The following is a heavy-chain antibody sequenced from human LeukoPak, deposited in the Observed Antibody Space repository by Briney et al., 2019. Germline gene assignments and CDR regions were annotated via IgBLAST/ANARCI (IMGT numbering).Heavy chain of an antibody. CDR1: GYTFTGYY. D-gene: IGHD3-10*01. V-gene: IGHV1-2*02. CDR2: INPNSGGT. Sequence: ASVKVSCKASGYTFTGYYMHWVRQAPGQGLEWMGWINPNSGGTNYAQKFQGRVTMTRDTSFTTAYMELSRLTSDDTAVYYCARDGWYYGSGTYYYYMDVWGKGTTVTVSS. J-gene: IGHJ6*03. CDR3: ARDGWYYGSGTYYYYMDV.